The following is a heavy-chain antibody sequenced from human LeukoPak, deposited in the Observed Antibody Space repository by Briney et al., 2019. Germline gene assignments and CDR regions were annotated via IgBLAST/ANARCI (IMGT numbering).Heavy chain of an antibody. CDR1: GFTFSSYG. J-gene: IGHJ4*02. D-gene: IGHD3-22*01. V-gene: IGHV3-33*01. CDR2: IWYDGSNK. Sequence: GRSLRLSCAASGFTFSSYGMHWVRQAPGKGLEWVAVIWYDGSNKYYADSVKGRFTISRDNSKNTLYLQMNSLRAEDTAVYYCARDGNYYDSSGYYPFDYWGQGTLVTVSS. CDR3: ARDGNYYDSSGYYPFDY.